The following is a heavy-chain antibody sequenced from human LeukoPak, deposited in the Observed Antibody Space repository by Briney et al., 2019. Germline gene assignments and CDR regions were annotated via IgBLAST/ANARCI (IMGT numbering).Heavy chain of an antibody. V-gene: IGHV5-51*01. D-gene: IGHD5-18*01. CDR2: IDPSDSET. J-gene: IGHJ4*02. CDR3: ARQTAMGRSGDY. CDR1: GYSFTSYW. Sequence: GESLKISCKASGYSFTSYWIGWVRQTPGKGLEWMGIIDPSDSETRYTPSFQGQVTISADKSLTTADLQWNSLKASDTAMYYCARQTAMGRSGDYWGQGTLVTVSS.